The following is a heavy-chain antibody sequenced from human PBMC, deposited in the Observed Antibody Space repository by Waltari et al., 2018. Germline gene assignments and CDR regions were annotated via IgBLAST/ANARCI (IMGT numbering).Heavy chain of an antibody. CDR1: GFTVNSNA. Sequence: EVQLVETGGGLIQPGGSLRLSCAASGFTVNSNAMSWVRQAPGKGLEWVSLIYSDGKTYYADSVKGRFTISRDNSKNTLYLQMNSLRAEDTAVYYCAREQGPLDWWGQGTLVTVSS. CDR3: AREQGPLDW. J-gene: IGHJ4*02. CDR2: IYSDGKT. V-gene: IGHV3-53*02.